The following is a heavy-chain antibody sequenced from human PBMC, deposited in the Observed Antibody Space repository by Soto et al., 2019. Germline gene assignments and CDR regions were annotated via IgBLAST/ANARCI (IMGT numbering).Heavy chain of an antibody. CDR2: TYYRSRWFT. D-gene: IGHD3-10*01. V-gene: IGHV6-1*01. CDR1: GDSVSSNRAA. J-gene: IGHJ3*02. Sequence: SQTLSLTCAISGDSVSSNRAAWGWIRLSPSRGLEWLGRTYYRSRWFTDYADSVKSRITINPDTYRNQFSLQLNSVTPEDTAVYYCTRDGGFGEQHDAFDIWGQGTMVTVSS. CDR3: TRDGGFGEQHDAFDI.